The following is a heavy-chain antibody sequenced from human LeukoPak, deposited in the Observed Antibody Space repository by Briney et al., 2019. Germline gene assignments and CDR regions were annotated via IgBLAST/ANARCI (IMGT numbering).Heavy chain of an antibody. CDR2: INHSGST. D-gene: IGHD3-3*01. CDR1: GGSFSGYY. Sequence: SETLSLTCAVYGGSFSGYYWSWIRQPPGKGLEWIGEINHSGSTNYNPSLKSRVTISVDTSKNQFSLKLSSVTAADTAVYYCARQIYDFWSGHYYYYYYYMDVWGKGTTVTVSS. J-gene: IGHJ6*03. CDR3: ARQIYDFWSGHYYYYYYYMDV. V-gene: IGHV4-34*01.